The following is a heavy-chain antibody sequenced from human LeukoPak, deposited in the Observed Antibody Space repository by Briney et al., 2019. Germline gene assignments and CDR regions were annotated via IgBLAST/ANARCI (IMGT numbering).Heavy chain of an antibody. CDR3: ARGVLTGTTLSGYYYYMDV. J-gene: IGHJ6*03. Sequence: GASVKVSCKASGGTFSSYAISWVRQAPGQGLEWMGGIIPIFCTANYAQKFQGRVTITADESTSTAYMELSSLRSEDTAVYYCARGVLTGTTLSGYYYYMDVWGKGATVTVSS. D-gene: IGHD1-7*01. V-gene: IGHV1-69*13. CDR1: GGTFSSYA. CDR2: IIPIFCTA.